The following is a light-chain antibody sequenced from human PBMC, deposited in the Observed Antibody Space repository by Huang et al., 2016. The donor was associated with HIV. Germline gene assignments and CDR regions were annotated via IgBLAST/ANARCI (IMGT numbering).Light chain of an antibody. J-gene: IGKJ2*01. CDR1: QTVSKY. Sequence: EIVLTQSPDTLSLSPGERATLSCRASQTVSKYLAWYQHKPGQSPRLLIYDAAKRDAGIPARLSGSGSGTDFTLSISSLEPEDFAVYYCQQRDNWPPMYTFGQGTKLEIK. CDR2: DAA. V-gene: IGKV3-11*01. CDR3: QQRDNWPPMYT.